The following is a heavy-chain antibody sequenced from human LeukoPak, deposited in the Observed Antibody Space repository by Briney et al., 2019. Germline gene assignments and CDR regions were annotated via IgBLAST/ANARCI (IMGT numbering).Heavy chain of an antibody. D-gene: IGHD6-19*01. CDR3: ARDFSIAVAGYYFDY. J-gene: IGHJ4*02. CDR2: IYSGGST. Sequence: GGSLRLSCAASGFTFSSFGMTWVRQAPGKGLEWVSLIYSGGSTYYADSVKGRFIISRDNSKNTLYLQMNSLRAEDTAVYYCARDFSIAVAGYYFDYWGQGTLVTVSS. CDR1: GFTFSSFG. V-gene: IGHV3-66*01.